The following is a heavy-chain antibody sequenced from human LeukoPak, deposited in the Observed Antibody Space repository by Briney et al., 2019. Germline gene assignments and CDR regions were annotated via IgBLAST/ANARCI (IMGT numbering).Heavy chain of an antibody. CDR3: AREKRFLEWLVDY. CDR1: GFTFSNAW. J-gene: IGHJ4*02. CDR2: IKQDGSEK. V-gene: IGHV3-7*01. Sequence: PGGSLRLSCAASGFTFSNAWMSWVRQAPGKGLEWVANIKQDGSEKYYVDSVKGRFTISRDNAKNSLYLQMNSLRAEDTAVYYCAREKRFLEWLVDYWGQGTLVTVSS. D-gene: IGHD3-3*01.